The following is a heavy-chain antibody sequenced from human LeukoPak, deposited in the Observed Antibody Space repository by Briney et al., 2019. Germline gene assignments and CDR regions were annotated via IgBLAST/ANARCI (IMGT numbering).Heavy chain of an antibody. CDR1: VGSISSSNFY. J-gene: IGHJ3*02. V-gene: IGHV4-39*01. CDR2: IYYSRNT. Sequence: PSETLSLTCSVSVGSISSSNFYWGWIRQSPGKGLEWIRSIYYSRNTYYNPSLKSRITISVDTSKNRFSLKLSSVTAADTAVYYCARHQDQGDYEKAFDIWGQGTMVTVSS. CDR3: ARHQDQGDYEKAFDI. D-gene: IGHD4-17*01.